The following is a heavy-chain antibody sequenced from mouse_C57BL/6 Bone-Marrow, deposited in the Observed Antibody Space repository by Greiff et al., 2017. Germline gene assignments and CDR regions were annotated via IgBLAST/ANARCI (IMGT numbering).Heavy chain of an antibody. J-gene: IGHJ2*01. CDR2: IYPRSGNT. V-gene: IGHV1-81*01. Sequence: VQLQQSGAELARPGASVKLSCKASGYTFTSYGISWVKQRTGQGLEWIGEIYPRSGNTYYNEKFKGKATLTADKSSSTAYMELRSLTSEDSAVDFCARDTTVVASYYFDYWGQGTTLTVSS. CDR1: GYTFTSYG. CDR3: ARDTTVVASYYFDY. D-gene: IGHD1-1*01.